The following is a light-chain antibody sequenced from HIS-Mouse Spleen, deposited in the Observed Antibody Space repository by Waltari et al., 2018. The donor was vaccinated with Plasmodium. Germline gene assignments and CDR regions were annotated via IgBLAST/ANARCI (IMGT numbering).Light chain of an antibody. CDR1: ALPKKS. Sequence: SYELTQPPSVSVSPGQTARITSSGDALPKKSAYLYQQKSGQAPVLVIYEDSKRPSGIPERFSGSSSGTMATLTISGAQVEDEADYYCYSTDSSGNHRVFGGGTKLTVL. V-gene: IGLV3-10*01. J-gene: IGLJ3*02. CDR3: YSTDSSGNHRV. CDR2: EDS.